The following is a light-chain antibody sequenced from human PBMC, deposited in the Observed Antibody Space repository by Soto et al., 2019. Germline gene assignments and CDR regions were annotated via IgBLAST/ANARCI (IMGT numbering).Light chain of an antibody. J-gene: IGLJ2*01. CDR3: SSYTSSSTRI. Sequence: QSALTQPASVSGSPGQSITISCTGTSSDIGGYNYVSWYQQHPGKAPKLLIFEISNRPSGVSHRFSGSKSGNTASLTISGLQAEDDAYYYCSSYTSSSTRIFGGGTKLTVL. V-gene: IGLV2-14*01. CDR1: SSDIGGYNY. CDR2: EIS.